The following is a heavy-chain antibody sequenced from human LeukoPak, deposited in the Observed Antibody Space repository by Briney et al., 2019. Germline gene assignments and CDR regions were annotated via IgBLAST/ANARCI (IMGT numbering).Heavy chain of an antibody. CDR2: IYYSGST. Sequence: SETLSLTCTVSGDSISSYYWSWIRQPPGKGLEWIGYIYYSGSTNYSPSLKSRVTISVDTSKNQFSLKLNSVTAADTAVYYCAREVVAAAGTVDYWGQGTLVTVSS. D-gene: IGHD6-13*01. CDR1: GDSISSYY. CDR3: AREVVAAAGTVDY. V-gene: IGHV4-59*01. J-gene: IGHJ4*02.